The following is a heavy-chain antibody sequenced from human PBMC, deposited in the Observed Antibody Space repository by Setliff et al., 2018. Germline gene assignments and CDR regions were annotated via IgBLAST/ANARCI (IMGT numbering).Heavy chain of an antibody. J-gene: IGHJ6*03. Sequence: PGGSLRLSCAASGFTFRSYAMSWVRQAPGKGLEWVSGISGSGDITYYADSVKGRFTISRDNSKKTLYLQMNSLRAEDTAVYYCARERVGRYYYYHMDVWGKGTTVTVSS. CDR3: ARERVGRYYYYHMDV. CDR1: GFTFRSYA. CDR2: ISGSGDIT. V-gene: IGHV3-23*01. D-gene: IGHD1-26*01.